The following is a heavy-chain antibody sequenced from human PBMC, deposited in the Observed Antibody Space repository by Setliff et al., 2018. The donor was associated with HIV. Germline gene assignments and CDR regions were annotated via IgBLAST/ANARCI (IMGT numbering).Heavy chain of an antibody. J-gene: IGHJ6*03. CDR2: INYSGGT. CDR3: AREPAAIQGAYYYYYLDV. V-gene: IGHV4-34*01. D-gene: IGHD2-2*02. CDR1: GGSFSGYY. Sequence: SETLSLTCAVYGGSFSGYYWSWIRQPPGKGLEWIGEINYSGGTNYNPSLKSRVTISVDTSKNQFSLELSSVTAADTAAYYCAREPAAIQGAYYYYYLDVWGKGTAVTVSS.